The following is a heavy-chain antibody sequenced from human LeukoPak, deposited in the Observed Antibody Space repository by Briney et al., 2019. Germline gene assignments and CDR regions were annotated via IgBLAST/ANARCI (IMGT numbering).Heavy chain of an antibody. CDR2: IRYDGSNK. D-gene: IGHD3-10*01. CDR1: GFTFSSYG. CDR3: AKDRKERGPGGFDY. V-gene: IGHV3-30*02. Sequence: GGSLRLSCAASGFTFSSYGMHWVRQAPGKGLEWVAFIRYDGSNKYYADSVKGRFTISRDNSKNTLYLQMNSLRAEDTAVYYCAKDRKERGPGGFDYWGQGTLVTVSS. J-gene: IGHJ4*02.